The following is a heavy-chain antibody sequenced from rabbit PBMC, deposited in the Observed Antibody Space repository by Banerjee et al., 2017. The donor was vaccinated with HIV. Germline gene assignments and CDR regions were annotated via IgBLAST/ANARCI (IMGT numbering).Heavy chain of an antibody. V-gene: IGHV1S40*01. CDR2: IETGNNVA. CDR1: GFSFSSNYY. Sequence: QSLEESGGGLVQPEGSLTLTCTASGFSFSSNYYMCWVRQAPGKGLEWIGCIETGNNVAYYTSWAKGRLTISTTSSTTVTLQMTSLTAADTATYFCARDMWTDVLELWGQGTLVTVS. J-gene: IGHJ4*01. CDR3: ARDMWTDVLEL.